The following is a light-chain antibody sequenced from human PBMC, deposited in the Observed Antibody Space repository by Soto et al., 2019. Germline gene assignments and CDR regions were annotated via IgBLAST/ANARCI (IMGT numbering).Light chain of an antibody. CDR3: CSLAGSGTFV. J-gene: IGLJ1*01. CDR2: EDT. Sequence: QSALTQPASVSGSPGQSITISCTGTSSDVGSYDLVSWYQQPPGKAPKLMIYEDTKRHSGISTHFSGSKSGNAASLTISGLQAEDEADYYCCSLAGSGTFVFGPGTKHTVL. CDR1: SSDVGSYDL. V-gene: IGLV2-23*01.